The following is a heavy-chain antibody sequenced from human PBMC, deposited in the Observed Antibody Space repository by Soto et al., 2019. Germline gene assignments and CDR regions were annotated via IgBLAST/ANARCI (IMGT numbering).Heavy chain of an antibody. CDR3: AARLGYCSGGSCYYWFDP. J-gene: IGHJ5*02. Sequence: GASVKVSCKASGYIFTGYHMHWVRQAPGQGLEWMGWINPNSGGTKYAQKFQGRVTMTRDTSTSTAYMELSSLRSEDTAVYYCAARLGYCSGGSCYYWFDPWGQGTLVTVSS. V-gene: IGHV1-2*02. D-gene: IGHD2-15*01. CDR2: INPNSGGT. CDR1: GYIFTGYH.